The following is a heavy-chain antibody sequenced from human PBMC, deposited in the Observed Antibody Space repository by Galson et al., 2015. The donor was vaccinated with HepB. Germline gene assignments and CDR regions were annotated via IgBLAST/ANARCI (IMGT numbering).Heavy chain of an antibody. D-gene: IGHD2-2*01. Sequence: SLRLSCAASGFTVSSNYMSWVRQAPGKGLEWVSVIYSGGSTYYADSVKGRFTISRDNSKNTLYLQMNSLRAEDTAVYYCATDFDIVVVKLAYWGQGTLVTVSS. J-gene: IGHJ4*02. CDR2: IYSGGST. CDR3: ATDFDIVVVKLAY. V-gene: IGHV3-66*01. CDR1: GFTVSSNY.